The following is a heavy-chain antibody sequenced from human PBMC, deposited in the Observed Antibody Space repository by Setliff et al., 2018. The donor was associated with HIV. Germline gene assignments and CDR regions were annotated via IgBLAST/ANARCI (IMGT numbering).Heavy chain of an antibody. CDR3: TAGPESSYGYHKDY. CDR1: GFTFSNAW. J-gene: IGHJ4*02. D-gene: IGHD5-18*01. Sequence: GGSLRLSCAASGFTFSNAWMSWVRQAPGKGLEWVGRIKSKTDGGTTDYAAPVKGRFTISRDDSKNTLYLQMNSLKTEDTAVYHCTAGPESSYGYHKDYWGQGTLVTVSS. CDR2: IKSKTDGGTT. V-gene: IGHV3-15*01.